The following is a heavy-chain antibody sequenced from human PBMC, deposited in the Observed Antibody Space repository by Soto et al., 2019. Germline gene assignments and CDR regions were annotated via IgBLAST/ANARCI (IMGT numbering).Heavy chain of an antibody. CDR1: GFSLSTSGVG. D-gene: IGHD6-6*01. CDR2: IYWDDDK. Sequence: QITLKESGPTLVKPTQTLTLTCTFSGFSLSTSGVGVGWIRQPPGKALEWLALIYWDDDKRYSPSLKSRLTTTKDTSTNQVVITMTHIDPVDTASYYCAHRRHISSPPRPPGFDPWGQGTLVTVSS. J-gene: IGHJ5*02. V-gene: IGHV2-5*02. CDR3: AHRRHISSPPRPPGFDP.